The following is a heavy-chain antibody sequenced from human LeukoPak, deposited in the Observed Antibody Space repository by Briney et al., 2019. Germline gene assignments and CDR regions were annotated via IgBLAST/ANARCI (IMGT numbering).Heavy chain of an antibody. CDR2: INHSGST. D-gene: IGHD6-13*01. Sequence: PSETLSLTCAVYGGSFSGYYWSWIRQPPGKGLEWIGEINHSGSTNYNPSLKSRVTMSVDTSKNQFSLKLSSVTAADTAVYYCARVQLAAASPLYYFDYWGQGTLVTVSS. V-gene: IGHV4-34*01. J-gene: IGHJ4*02. CDR1: GGSFSGYY. CDR3: ARVQLAAASPLYYFDY.